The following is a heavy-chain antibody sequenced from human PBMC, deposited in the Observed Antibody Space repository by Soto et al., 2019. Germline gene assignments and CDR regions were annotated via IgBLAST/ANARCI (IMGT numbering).Heavy chain of an antibody. CDR1: GGSLSTNP. CDR2: TGSGTGPG. V-gene: IGHV1-69*06. D-gene: IGHD2-15*01. J-gene: IGHJ5*02. Sequence: SVKVSCKASGGSLSTNPISWVRQAPGQGLEWMGGTGSGTGPGNHAQKFQGRLTVTADKSTSTVYMELTNLSSEDTAVYYCARRDSGGFYRFFDPWGQGTLVTVSS. CDR3: ARRDSGGFYRFFDP.